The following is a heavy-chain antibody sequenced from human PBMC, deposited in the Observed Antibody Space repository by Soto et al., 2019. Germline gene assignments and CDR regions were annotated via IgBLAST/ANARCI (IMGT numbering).Heavy chain of an antibody. CDR1: GYTFTGYY. D-gene: IGHD3-3*01. CDR2: INPNSGGT. CDR3: ARSGSVYYDFWSGYY. V-gene: IGHV1-2*04. J-gene: IGHJ4*02. Sequence: ASVKVSCKASGYTFTGYYMHWVRQAPGQGLEWMGWINPNSGGTNYAQKFQGWVTMTRDTSISTAYMELSRLRSDDTAVYYCARSGSVYYDFWSGYYWGQGTLVTVSS.